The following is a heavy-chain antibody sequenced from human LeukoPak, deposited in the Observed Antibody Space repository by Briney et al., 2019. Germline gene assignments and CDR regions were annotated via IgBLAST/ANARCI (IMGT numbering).Heavy chain of an antibody. Sequence: PSETLSLTCAVSDYSITSGYFWGWIRQPPGKGLEWIASIYHSGTTYYNPSLRNRVTLFVDTSKNQFSLKLTSLTAADTAVYYCARDGVFHDSDGYSFDYWGQGTLVTVSS. V-gene: IGHV4-38-2*02. J-gene: IGHJ4*02. CDR2: IYHSGTT. D-gene: IGHD3-22*01. CDR3: ARDGVFHDSDGYSFDY. CDR1: DYSITSGYF.